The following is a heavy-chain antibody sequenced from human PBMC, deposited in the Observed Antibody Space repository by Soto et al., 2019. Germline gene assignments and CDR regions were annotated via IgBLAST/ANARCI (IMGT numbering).Heavy chain of an antibody. D-gene: IGHD3-22*01. CDR2: INPNSGGT. J-gene: IGHJ4*02. V-gene: IGHV1-2*02. Sequence: ASVKVSCKASGYTFTGYYIHWVRQAPGQGLEWMGWINPNSGGTNYAQKFQGRVTMTRDTSISTAYMELSRLRSDDTAVYYCARDSSDYSSAYYFDYWGQGTLVTV. CDR3: ARDSSDYSSAYYFDY. CDR1: GYTFTGYY.